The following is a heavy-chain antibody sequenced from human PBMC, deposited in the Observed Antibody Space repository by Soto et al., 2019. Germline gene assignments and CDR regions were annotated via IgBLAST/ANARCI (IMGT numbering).Heavy chain of an antibody. CDR3: ARDHSYDSSGYYRPFDI. CDR2: IYYSGST. Sequence: SETLSLTCTVSGGSISSSSYYWGWIRQPPGKGLEWIGSIYYSGSTYYNPSLKSRVTISVDTSKNQFSLKLSSVTAADTAVYYCARDHSYDSSGYYRPFDIWGQGTMVTVSS. CDR1: GGSISSSSYY. V-gene: IGHV4-39*02. J-gene: IGHJ3*02. D-gene: IGHD3-22*01.